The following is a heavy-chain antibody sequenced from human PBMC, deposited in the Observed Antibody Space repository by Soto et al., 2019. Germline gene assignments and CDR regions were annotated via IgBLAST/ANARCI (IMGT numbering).Heavy chain of an antibody. D-gene: IGHD6-19*01. Sequence: QVQLVQSGAEVKKPGASVKVSCKASGYTFSGYYMHWVRQAPGQGLEWMGWINPNSGGTNYVQKFQGGVTMTRDTSISTVYMEMSRLRSDDTAVYYCARGGYSSGWGYNYGMDVWGQGTTVTVSS. CDR2: INPNSGGT. CDR3: ARGGYSSGWGYNYGMDV. V-gene: IGHV1-2*02. J-gene: IGHJ6*02. CDR1: GYTFSGYY.